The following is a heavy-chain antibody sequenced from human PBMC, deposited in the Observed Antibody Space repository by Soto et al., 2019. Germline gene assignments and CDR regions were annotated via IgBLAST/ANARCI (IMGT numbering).Heavy chain of an antibody. D-gene: IGHD3-3*01. CDR3: VRGQLGGFFDY. Sequence: ASVKVSCKASGYTFTGYYMHWVRQAPGQGLEWMGWINPNSGDTNYAQKFQGRVTMTRDTSISTAYMELNTLRSDDTAMYYCVRGQLGGFFDYWGQGTPVTVSS. V-gene: IGHV1-2*02. CDR2: INPNSGDT. J-gene: IGHJ4*02. CDR1: GYTFTGYY.